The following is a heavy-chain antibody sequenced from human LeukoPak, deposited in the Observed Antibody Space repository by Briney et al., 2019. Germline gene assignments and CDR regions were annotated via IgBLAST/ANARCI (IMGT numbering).Heavy chain of an antibody. V-gene: IGHV3-7*01. CDR2: IKQDGREK. J-gene: IGHJ4*02. Sequence: GGSLRLSCAASGFTFSDYWIRWVRQAPGKGLEWVANIKQDGREKWYVDSVKGRFTISRDNAKNSVFLQMNSLRAEDTAVYYCTRMVWRSRPFDYWGQGTLVTVSS. CDR3: TRMVWRSRPFDY. D-gene: IGHD2-2*01. CDR1: GFTFSDYW.